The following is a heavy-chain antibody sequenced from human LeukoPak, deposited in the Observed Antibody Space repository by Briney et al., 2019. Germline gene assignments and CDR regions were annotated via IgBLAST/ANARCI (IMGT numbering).Heavy chain of an antibody. CDR3: ARDRNTGSSYENLFEY. V-gene: IGHV3-33*01. CDR2: IWYDGSNK. D-gene: IGHD1-26*01. Sequence: GRSLRLSCATSGFTFSSYGMHWVRQAPGKGLEWVAVIWYDGSNKDYADSVKGRFTISRDNAKNTLYLQMNSLRAEDTSVYYCARDRNTGSSYENLFEYWGQGSLVTVSS. J-gene: IGHJ4*02. CDR1: GFTFSSYG.